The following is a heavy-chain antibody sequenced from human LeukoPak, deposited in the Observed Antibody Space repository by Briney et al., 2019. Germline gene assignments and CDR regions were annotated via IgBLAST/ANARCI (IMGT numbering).Heavy chain of an antibody. CDR3: ARDPALEGTEDYRDFGGVESVDAFDV. CDR2: VIPMFDVT. CDR1: GGTFSSYA. V-gene: IGHV1-69*17. J-gene: IGHJ3*01. D-gene: IGHD4-23*01. Sequence: ASVKVSCKASGGTFSSYALSWMRQAPGQGLEWMGRVIPMFDVTDYAQKFQGRVTITADTSTGTAYMELSSLTSDDTAMYYCARDPALEGTEDYRDFGGVESVDAFDVWGQGTMVTVFS.